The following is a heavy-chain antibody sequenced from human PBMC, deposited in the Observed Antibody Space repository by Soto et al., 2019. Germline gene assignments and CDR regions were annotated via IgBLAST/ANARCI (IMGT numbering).Heavy chain of an antibody. CDR1: GDSISDTIYY. CDR2: ISHSGTV. CDR3: ARDYDGFDY. D-gene: IGHD3-16*01. J-gene: IGHJ4*02. V-gene: IGHV4-39*07. Sequence: PWETLSLTCRVSGDSISDTIYYWGWIRQPPGKGLEWIGSISHSGTVNYNATLRSRVTISVDKPKNQLSLKLMSVAAADTAVYYCARDYDGFDYWGPGILVTVSS.